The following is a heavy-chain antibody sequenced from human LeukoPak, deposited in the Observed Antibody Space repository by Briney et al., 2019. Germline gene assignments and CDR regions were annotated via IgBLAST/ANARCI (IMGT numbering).Heavy chain of an antibody. CDR2: ISYDGSNK. D-gene: IGHD3-10*01. CDR3: AKVGQAYGSGSFGRLDY. Sequence: PGGSLRLSCAASGFTFSSYGMHWVRQAPGKGLEWVAVISYDGSNKYYADSVKGRFTISRDNSKNTLYLQMNSLRAEDTAVYYCAKVGQAYGSGSFGRLDYWGQGTLVTVSS. CDR1: GFTFSSYG. V-gene: IGHV3-30*18. J-gene: IGHJ4*02.